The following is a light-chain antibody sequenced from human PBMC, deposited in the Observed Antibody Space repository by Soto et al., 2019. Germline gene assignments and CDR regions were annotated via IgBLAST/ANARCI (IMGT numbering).Light chain of an antibody. J-gene: IGKJ1*01. CDR2: GAS. V-gene: IGKV3-15*01. Sequence: EIVMTQSPATLSVSPGERVTLSCRASQSVSSNLAWYQQKPGQAPRLLLYGASTRATGIPARFSGSGSGTEVTLTISSLQSEDFEVYYCQQYNDWPLTFGQGTKVAIK. CDR3: QQYNDWPLT. CDR1: QSVSSN.